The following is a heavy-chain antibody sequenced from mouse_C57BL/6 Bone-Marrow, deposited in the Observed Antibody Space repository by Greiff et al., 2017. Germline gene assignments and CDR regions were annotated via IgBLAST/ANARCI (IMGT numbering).Heavy chain of an antibody. CDR1: GYTFTSYW. CDR2: IDPSDSYT. J-gene: IGHJ4*01. Sequence: QVQLQQPGAELVMPGASVKLSCTASGYTFTSYWMHWVKQRPGQALEWIGEIDPSDSYTNYNQKFKGKSPLTVDKSCSTAYMQLSSLTSEDSAVYCCAREGSSIYDGYYAYAIDYGGKGTSVTVSS. CDR3: AREGSSIYDGYYAYAIDY. D-gene: IGHD2-3*01. V-gene: IGHV1-69*01.